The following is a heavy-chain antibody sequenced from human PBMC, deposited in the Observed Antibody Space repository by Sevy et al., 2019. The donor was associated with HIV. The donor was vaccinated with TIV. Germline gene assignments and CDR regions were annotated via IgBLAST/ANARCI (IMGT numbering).Heavy chain of an antibody. CDR3: ARDQFSGYVGGGLAFDV. CDR2: ISPYSGNT. V-gene: IGHV1-18*01. D-gene: IGHD5-12*01. CDR1: GYPFTRYG. Sequence: GPSVKVSCRASGYPFTRYGINWVRQAPGQGLEWMGWISPYSGNTKYTERFQGRLTLTTDSMTADTSTTTAYMELRSLRSDDTAVYYCARDQFSGYVGGGLAFDVWGPGTMVTVSS. J-gene: IGHJ3*01.